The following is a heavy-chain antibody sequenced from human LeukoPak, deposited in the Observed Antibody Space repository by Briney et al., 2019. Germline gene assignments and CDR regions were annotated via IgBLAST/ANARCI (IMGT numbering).Heavy chain of an antibody. CDR3: ARGLGYCSGGSCYGY. V-gene: IGHV3-21*01. J-gene: IGHJ4*02. CDR1: GFTFSSYS. D-gene: IGHD2-15*01. CDR2: ISSSSSYI. Sequence: PGGSLRLSCAASGFTFSSYSMIWVRQAPGKGLEWVSSISSSSSYIYYADSVKGRFTISRDNAKNSLYLQMNSLRAEDTAVYYCARGLGYCSGGSCYGYWGQGTLVTVSS.